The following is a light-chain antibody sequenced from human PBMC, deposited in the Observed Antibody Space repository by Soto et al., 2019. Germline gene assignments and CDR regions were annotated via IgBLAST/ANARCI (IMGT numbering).Light chain of an antibody. Sequence: HSALTQPASVSGSPGQSIAISCTGTSSDVGNYNYVSWYQHHPGKVPKLMIYEVSNRPSGISDRFSGSKSGNTASLTISGLQPDDEADYYCSSYASSSTIVFGGGTKLTVL. CDR3: SSYASSSTIV. CDR2: EVS. J-gene: IGLJ2*01. CDR1: SSDVGNYNY. V-gene: IGLV2-14*01.